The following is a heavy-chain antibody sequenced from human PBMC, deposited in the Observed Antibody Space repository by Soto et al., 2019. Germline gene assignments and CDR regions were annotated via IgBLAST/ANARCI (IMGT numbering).Heavy chain of an antibody. V-gene: IGHV4-34*01. CDR3: ARGRSLQVGYYYYMDV. CDR1: GGSFSGYY. Sequence: SETLSLTCAVYGGSFSGYYWSWIRQPPGKGLEWIGEINHSGSTNYTPSLKSRVTISVDTSKNQFSLKLSSVTAADTAVYYCARGRSLQVGYYYYMDVWGKGTTVTVSS. CDR2: INHSGST. J-gene: IGHJ6*03.